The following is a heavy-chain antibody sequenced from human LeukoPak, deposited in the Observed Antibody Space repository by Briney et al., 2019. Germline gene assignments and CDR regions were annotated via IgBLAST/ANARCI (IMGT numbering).Heavy chain of an antibody. V-gene: IGHV1-69*13. CDR3: ARDRHGNIRAFDY. J-gene: IGHJ4*02. CDR1: GGTFSSYA. Sequence: SVKVSCKASGGTFSSYAISWVRQAPGQGLEWMGGIIPIFGTANYAQKFQGRVTITADESTSTAYMELSSLRSEDTAVYYCARDRHGNIRAFDYWGQGTLVTVSS. CDR2: IIPIFGTA. D-gene: IGHD2/OR15-2a*01.